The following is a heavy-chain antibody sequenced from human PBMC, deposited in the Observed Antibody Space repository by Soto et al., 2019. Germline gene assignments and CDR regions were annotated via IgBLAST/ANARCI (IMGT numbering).Heavy chain of an antibody. V-gene: IGHV4-34*01. J-gene: IGHJ4*02. CDR1: GGSFSGYY. CDR3: ARDCRDGDRSTEFDY. CDR2: INHSGST. Sequence: QVQLQQWGAGLLKPSETLSLTCAVYGGSFSGYYWSWIRQPPGKGLEWIGEINHSGSTNYNPSLKSRVTISVDTSKNQFSLKLSSVTAADTAVYYCARDCRDGDRSTEFDYWGQGTLVTVSS. D-gene: IGHD4-17*01.